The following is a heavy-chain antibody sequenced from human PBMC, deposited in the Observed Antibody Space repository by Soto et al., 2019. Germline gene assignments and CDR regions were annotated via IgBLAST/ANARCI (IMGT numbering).Heavy chain of an antibody. D-gene: IGHD1-26*01. J-gene: IGHJ6*02. CDR3: AREFKVGATRGFGYYYGMDV. V-gene: IGHV3-30-3*01. Sequence: QVQLVESGGGVVQPGGPLRPPFAASGSTFSSYARPWVGQAPARGLGGWAVISYDGSNKYYADSVKGRFTISRDNSKNTLYLQMNSLRAEDTAVYYCAREFKVGATRGFGYYYGMDVWGQGTTVTVSS. CDR1: GSTFSSYA. CDR2: ISYDGSNK.